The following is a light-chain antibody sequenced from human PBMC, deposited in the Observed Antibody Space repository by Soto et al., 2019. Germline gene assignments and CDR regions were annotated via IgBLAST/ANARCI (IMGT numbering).Light chain of an antibody. V-gene: IGKV3-11*01. Sequence: EIVLTQSPATLSLSPGERATLSCRASQSVSAFLAWYQQKPGQAPSLLIYDASSRATGIPARFSGSGSGTDFTLTISSLEPEDFAVYYCQQRSIWPTFGQGTRLEIK. CDR3: QQRSIWPT. CDR2: DAS. CDR1: QSVSAF. J-gene: IGKJ5*01.